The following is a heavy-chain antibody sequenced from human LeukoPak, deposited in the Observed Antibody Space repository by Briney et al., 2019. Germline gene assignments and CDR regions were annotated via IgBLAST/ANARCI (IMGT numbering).Heavy chain of an antibody. D-gene: IGHD2-2*02. CDR1: GGSICSYY. Sequence: KPSETLSLTXTVSGGSICSYYWSWIRQPPGKGLEWIGYIYYSGSTNYNPSLKSRVTISVDTSKNQFSLKLSSVTAADTAVYYCARVVVPAAIGHYYYYYMDVWGKGTTVTVSS. V-gene: IGHV4-59*01. J-gene: IGHJ6*03. CDR2: IYYSGST. CDR3: ARVVVPAAIGHYYYYYMDV.